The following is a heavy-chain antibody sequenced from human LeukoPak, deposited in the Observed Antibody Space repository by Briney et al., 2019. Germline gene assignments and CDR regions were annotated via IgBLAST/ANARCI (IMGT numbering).Heavy chain of an antibody. CDR1: GGSISSSSYY. J-gene: IGHJ4*02. Sequence: SETLSLTCTVSGGSISSSSYYWGWIRQPPGKGLEWIGSIYYSGSTYYNPSLKSRVTISVDTSKNQFSLKLSSVTAADTAVYYCARDSSGDWNLDYWGQGTLVTVSS. V-gene: IGHV4-39*02. CDR3: ARDSSGDWNLDY. D-gene: IGHD6-25*01. CDR2: IYYSGST.